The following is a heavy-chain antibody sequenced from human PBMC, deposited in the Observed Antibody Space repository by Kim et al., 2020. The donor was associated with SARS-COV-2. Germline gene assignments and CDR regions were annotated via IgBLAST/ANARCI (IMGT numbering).Heavy chain of an antibody. CDR2: VSGSGEST. Sequence: GGSLRLSCTASGFHFRSYAMNWVRQAPGKGLEWVSVVSGSGESTFYADSVRDRVNMSRDNSKNTVFLQMDGLRAEDTAVYYCAKGQGDYDLGRATYYYGIDVWGQGATVTVSS. V-gene: IGHV3-23*01. J-gene: IGHJ6*02. CDR1: GFHFRSYA. CDR3: AKGQGDYDLGRATYYYGIDV. D-gene: IGHD4-17*01.